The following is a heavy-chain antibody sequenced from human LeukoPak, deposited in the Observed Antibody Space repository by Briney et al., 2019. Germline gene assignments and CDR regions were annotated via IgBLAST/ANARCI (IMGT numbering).Heavy chain of an antibody. CDR1: GYTFTSYY. V-gene: IGHV1-46*01. CDR2: INPSGGSI. Sequence: ASVKVSCKASGYTFTSYYMHWVRQAPGQGLEWMGIINPSGGSISYAQKFQGRVTMTRDTSTSTVYMELSSLRSEDTAVYYCARMADLTVTTHYYYYYYYMDVWGKGTTVTVSS. CDR3: ARMADLTVTTHYYYYYYYMDV. D-gene: IGHD4-11*01. J-gene: IGHJ6*03.